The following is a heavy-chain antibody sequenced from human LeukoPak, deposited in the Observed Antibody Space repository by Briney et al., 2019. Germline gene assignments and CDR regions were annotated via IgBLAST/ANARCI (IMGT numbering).Heavy chain of an antibody. CDR3: AKDLLWFGELGGAFDI. CDR1: GFTFSDYY. D-gene: IGHD3-10*01. CDR2: ISSSGSTI. Sequence: GGSLRLSCAASGFTFSDYYMSWIRQAPGKGLEWVSYISSSGSTIYYADSVKGRFTISRDNAKNSLYLQMNSLRAEDTAVYYCAKDLLWFGELGGAFDIWGQGTMVTVSS. J-gene: IGHJ3*02. V-gene: IGHV3-11*04.